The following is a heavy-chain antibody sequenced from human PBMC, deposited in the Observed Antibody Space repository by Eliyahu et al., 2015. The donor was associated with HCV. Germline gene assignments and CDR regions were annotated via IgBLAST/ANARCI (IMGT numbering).Heavy chain of an antibody. D-gene: IGHD6-19*01. CDR3: ASGGGGIAVAGTGGWFDP. CDR1: GGSITTYS. V-gene: IGHV4-59*01. Sequence: QVQLQESGPGLVKPSETLSLTCTVSGGSITTYSWXWIRQPPGKGLEWIGYIHYSGSTHYNPSLNSRVTISVDTSKNQFSLKLTSLTAADTAVYYCASGGGGIAVAGTGGWFDPWGQGTLVTVSS. J-gene: IGHJ5*02. CDR2: IHYSGST.